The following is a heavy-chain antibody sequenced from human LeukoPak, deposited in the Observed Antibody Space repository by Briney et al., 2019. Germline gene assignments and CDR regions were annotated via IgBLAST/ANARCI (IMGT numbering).Heavy chain of an antibody. D-gene: IGHD3-22*01. V-gene: IGHV3-66*01. CDR3: ARDLAHYYDSSGYNGHY. CDR2: IYSGGST. CDR1: GFTVSSNY. Sequence: GGSLRLSCAASGFTVSSNYMSWVRQAPGKGLEWVSVIYSGGSTYYADSVKGRFTISRDNSKNTLYLQMNSLRAEDTAVYYCARDLAHYYDSSGYNGHYWGQGTLVTVSS. J-gene: IGHJ4*02.